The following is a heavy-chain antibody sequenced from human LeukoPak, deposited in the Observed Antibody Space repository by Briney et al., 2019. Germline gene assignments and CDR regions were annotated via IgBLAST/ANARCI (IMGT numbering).Heavy chain of an antibody. CDR1: GFTFSSYA. J-gene: IGHJ4*02. CDR3: ALISLVYYFDY. V-gene: IGHV3-23*01. Sequence: GGSLRLSCAASGFTFSSYAMSWVRQAPGKGLEWVSAISGSGGSTYYADSVKGRFTISRNNSKNTLYLQMNSLRAEDTAVYYCALISLVYYFDYWGQGTLVTVSS. D-gene: IGHD2-8*01. CDR2: ISGSGGST.